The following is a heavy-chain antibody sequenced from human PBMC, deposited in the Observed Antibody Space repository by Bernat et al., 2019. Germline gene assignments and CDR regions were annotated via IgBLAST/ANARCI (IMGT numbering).Heavy chain of an antibody. D-gene: IGHD6-6*01. CDR3: AIERGIAARHSGKAFDI. CDR1: GGSISSSSYY. Sequence: QLQLQESGPGLVKPSETLSLTCTVSGGSISSSSYYWGWIRQPPGKGLEWIGSIYYSGSTYYNPSLKSRVTISVDTSKNQFSLKLSSVTAADTAVYYCAIERGIAARHSGKAFDIWGQGTMVTVSS. V-gene: IGHV4-39*01. CDR2: IYYSGST. J-gene: IGHJ3*02.